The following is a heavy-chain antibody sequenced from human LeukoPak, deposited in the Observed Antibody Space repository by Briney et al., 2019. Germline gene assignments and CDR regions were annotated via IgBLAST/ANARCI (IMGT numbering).Heavy chain of an antibody. CDR2: ISSSSNYI. J-gene: IGHJ4*02. Sequence: GGSLRLSCAASGFTFSSYNMNWVRQAPGKGLEWVSSISSSSNYIYYADSVKGRFTISRDNAKSSLYLQMNSLRAEDTAVYYCAGSIAAGGTFDSWGQGTLVTVSP. V-gene: IGHV3-21*01. D-gene: IGHD6-13*01. CDR3: AGSIAAGGTFDS. CDR1: GFTFSSYN.